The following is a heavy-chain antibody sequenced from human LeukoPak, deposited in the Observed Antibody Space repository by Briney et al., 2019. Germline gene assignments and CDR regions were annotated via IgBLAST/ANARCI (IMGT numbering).Heavy chain of an antibody. CDR2: IYTSGST. D-gene: IGHD5-24*01. CDR3: ARDLDLPSATGRDGYNPRSAFDI. V-gene: IGHV4-61*02. Sequence: SETLSLTCIVSGYSISSGYYWGWIRQPAGKGLEWIGRIYTSGSTNYNPSLKSRVTISVDTSKNQFSLKLSSVTAADTAVYYCARDLDLPSATGRDGYNPRSAFDIWGQGTMVTVSS. CDR1: GYSISSGYY. J-gene: IGHJ3*02.